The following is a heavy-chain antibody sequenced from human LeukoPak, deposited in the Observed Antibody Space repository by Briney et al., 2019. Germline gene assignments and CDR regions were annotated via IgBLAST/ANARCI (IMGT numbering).Heavy chain of an antibody. CDR1: GYTFTVYF. CDR3: AKIGSSHDFDY. J-gene: IGHJ4*02. V-gene: IGHV1-2*06. D-gene: IGHD1-26*01. Sequence: ASVKVSCKASGYTFTVYFIHWVRQAPGQGLEWMGRINPNSGATDYAQKFQGRVTMTRDTSISTAYMELSSLKSDDTAVYYCAKIGSSHDFDYWGQGTLVTVSS. CDR2: INPNSGAT.